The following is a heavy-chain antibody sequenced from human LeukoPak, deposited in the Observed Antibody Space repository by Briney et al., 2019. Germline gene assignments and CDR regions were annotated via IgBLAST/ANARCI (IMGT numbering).Heavy chain of an antibody. CDR1: GFTFSSYW. CDR3: IRVGSSWSGDFDY. CDR2: IKQDGSEE. V-gene: IGHV3-7*01. J-gene: IGHJ4*02. Sequence: GGSLRLSCAASGFTFSSYWMSWVRQAPGKGLEWVANIKQDGSEEYYVDSVKGRFTISRDNAKNSLYLQMNSLRAEDTAVYYCIRVGSSWSGDFDYWGQGTLVTVSS. D-gene: IGHD6-13*01.